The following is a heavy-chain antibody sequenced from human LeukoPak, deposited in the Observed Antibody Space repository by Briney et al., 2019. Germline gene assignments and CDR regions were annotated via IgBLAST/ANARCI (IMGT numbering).Heavy chain of an antibody. Sequence: PGGSLRLSCAVSGFSFSTYAMSWVRQAPGKGLEWVSAISAGGATIYYADSVKGRFTVSRDNSKNTLYLHMNGLRAEDTAIYYCAKDSGGTYFYYYYYMDVWGKGTTVTVSS. J-gene: IGHJ6*03. CDR1: GFSFSTYA. D-gene: IGHD1-26*01. V-gene: IGHV3-23*01. CDR2: ISAGGATI. CDR3: AKDSGGTYFYYYYYMDV.